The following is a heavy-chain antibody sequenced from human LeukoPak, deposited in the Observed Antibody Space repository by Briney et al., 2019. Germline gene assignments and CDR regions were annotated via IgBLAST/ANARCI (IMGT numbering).Heavy chain of an antibody. Sequence: QPGRSLRLSCAASGFTFSSYGMHWVRQAPGKGLEWVAVISSDGSNKYYADSVKGRFTISRDSSKKTLYLQMNSLRAEDTAVYYCARVGETYSGSSYFDYWGQGTLVSVSS. V-gene: IGHV3-30*03. CDR3: ARVGETYSGSSYFDY. CDR1: GFTFSSYG. J-gene: IGHJ4*02. CDR2: ISSDGSNK. D-gene: IGHD1-26*01.